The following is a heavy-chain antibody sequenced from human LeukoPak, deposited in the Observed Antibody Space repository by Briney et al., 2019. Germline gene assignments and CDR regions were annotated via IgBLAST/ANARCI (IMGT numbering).Heavy chain of an antibody. Sequence: GGSLRLSCAASGFTFSDYSMNWVRQAPGRGLEWISYIGISSGNTKYADSVKGRFTISGDKAKNSLYLQMNSLRVEDAAVYYCARDTKYAFDNWGQGTLVTVSS. CDR2: IGISSGNT. J-gene: IGHJ4*02. CDR1: GFTFSDYS. V-gene: IGHV3-48*01. CDR3: ARDTKYAFDN. D-gene: IGHD2-2*01.